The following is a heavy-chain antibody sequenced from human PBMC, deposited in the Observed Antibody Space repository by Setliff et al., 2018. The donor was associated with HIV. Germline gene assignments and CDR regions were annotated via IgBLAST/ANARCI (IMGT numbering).Heavy chain of an antibody. CDR3: AKDHATSSWFTALLDY. D-gene: IGHD6-13*01. J-gene: IGHJ4*02. CDR2: ISSSSSYI. V-gene: IGHV3-21*05. CDR1: GFTFSSYE. Sequence: GGSLRLSCAASGFTFSSYEMNWVRQAPGKGLEWVSYISSSSSYIYYADSVKGRFTISRDNAKNTLYLQMNSLRAEDTAVYYCAKDHATSSWFTALLDYWGQGALVTVSS.